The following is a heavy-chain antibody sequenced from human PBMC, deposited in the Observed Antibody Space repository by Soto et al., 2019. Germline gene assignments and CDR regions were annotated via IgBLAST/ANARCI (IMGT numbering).Heavy chain of an antibody. J-gene: IGHJ6*03. Sequence: PSQTLSLTCAISGDSVSSNSAAWNWIRQSPSRGLEWLGRTYYRSKWYNDYAVSVKSRITINPDTSKNQFSLQLNSVTPEDTAVYYCARDLISGVYDHFYYYYYYMDVWGKGTTVTVSS. V-gene: IGHV6-1*01. D-gene: IGHD5-12*01. CDR3: ARDLISGVYDHFYYYYYYMDV. CDR1: GDSVSSNSAA. CDR2: TYYRSKWYN.